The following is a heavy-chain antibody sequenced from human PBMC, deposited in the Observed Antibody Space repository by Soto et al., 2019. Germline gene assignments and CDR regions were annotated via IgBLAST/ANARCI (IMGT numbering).Heavy chain of an antibody. V-gene: IGHV4-34*01. Sequence: SETLSLTCAVYGGSFSGYYWSWIRQPPGKGLEWIGEINHSGSTNYNPSLKSRVTISVDTSKNQFSLKLSSVTAADKAVYYCERGGDSLLYYWGQGTLVTVSS. CDR1: GGSFSGYY. CDR2: INHSGST. D-gene: IGHD5-18*01. J-gene: IGHJ4*02. CDR3: ERGGDSLLYY.